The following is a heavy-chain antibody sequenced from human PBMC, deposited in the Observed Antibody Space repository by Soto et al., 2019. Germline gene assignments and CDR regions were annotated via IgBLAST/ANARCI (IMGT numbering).Heavy chain of an antibody. D-gene: IGHD5-18*01. Sequence: GGSLRLSCEASGFTFRNYAMSWVRQAPGKGLEWVSVISGSSDTRDYADSVKGRFTISRDNSGNTLYLRMNSLKAEDTAIYYCATIAREGYSYGYGRFDYWGQGTLVTVSS. CDR1: GFTFRNYA. CDR2: ISGSSDTR. V-gene: IGHV3-23*01. J-gene: IGHJ4*02. CDR3: ATIAREGYSYGYGRFDY.